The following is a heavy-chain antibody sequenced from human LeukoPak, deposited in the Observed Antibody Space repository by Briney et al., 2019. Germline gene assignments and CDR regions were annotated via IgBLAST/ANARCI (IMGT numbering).Heavy chain of an antibody. CDR1: GFTFSSYA. V-gene: IGHV3-48*02. CDR2: ISKTSNTR. CDR3: ARDRGYSNYYDY. Sequence: GGSLRLSCAASGFTFSSYAMSWVRQAPGKGLEWVSYISKTSNTRDYADSVKGRFTISRDNAKNSLYLQMNSLRDEDTAVYYCARDRGYSNYYDYWGQGTLVTVSS. D-gene: IGHD4-11*01. J-gene: IGHJ4*02.